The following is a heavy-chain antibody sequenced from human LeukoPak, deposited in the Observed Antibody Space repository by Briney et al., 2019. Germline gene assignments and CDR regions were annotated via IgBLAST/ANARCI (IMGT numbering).Heavy chain of an antibody. CDR1: GFTFSSYS. Sequence: PGGSLRLSCAASGFTFSSYSMNWVRQAPGKGLEWVSYISSSSSTIYYADSVKGRFTISRDNSENSLYLQMNSLRAEDTAIYFCAKDQNYAFDYWGQGALVTVSS. J-gene: IGHJ4*02. CDR2: ISSSSSTI. CDR3: AKDQNYAFDY. D-gene: IGHD1-7*01. V-gene: IGHV3-48*01.